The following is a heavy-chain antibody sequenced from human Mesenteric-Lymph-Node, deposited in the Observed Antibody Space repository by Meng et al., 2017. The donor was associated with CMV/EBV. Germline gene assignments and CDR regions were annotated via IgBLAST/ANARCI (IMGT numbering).Heavy chain of an antibody. V-gene: IGHV4-38-2*02. CDR2: IYHSGST. Sequence: SETLSLTCTVSGYSISSGYYWGWIRQPPGKGLEWIGSIYHSGSTYYNPSLKSRVTISVDTSKNQFSLKLSSVTAADTAVYYCARDEGGYSSSPVGRWGQGTLVTVSS. J-gene: IGHJ4*02. D-gene: IGHD6-13*01. CDR3: ARDEGGYSSSPVGR. CDR1: GYSISSGYY.